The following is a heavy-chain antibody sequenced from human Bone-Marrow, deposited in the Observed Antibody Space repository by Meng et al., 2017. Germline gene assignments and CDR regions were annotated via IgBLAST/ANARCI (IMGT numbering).Heavy chain of an antibody. Sequence: QVQLQVSGPGLVKPPQTLALTSTVSGGSISIGGYSWSWIRQHPGKGLEWIGYIYYSGTTYYNPSLSSLVTISVDTSKNQFSLNLSSVTASDTAVYYCARDIRQGGNIWFDPWGQGTLVTVSS. D-gene: IGHD3-16*01. CDR3: ARDIRQGGNIWFDP. V-gene: IGHV4-31*01. J-gene: IGHJ5*02. CDR2: IYYSGTT. CDR1: GGSISIGGYS.